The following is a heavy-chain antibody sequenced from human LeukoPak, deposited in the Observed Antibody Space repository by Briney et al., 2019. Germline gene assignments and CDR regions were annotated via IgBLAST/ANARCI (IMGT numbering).Heavy chain of an antibody. J-gene: IGHJ6*02. CDR3: ARVSRAQGGTDV. V-gene: IGHV3-64*01. Sequence: GGSLRLSCTASEFTFSNYVLHWVRQAPDKGLEYVSAISANGGSTYYTSSVKGRFTISRDNSKSTLHLQLGRLRPEDMGVYYCARVSRAQGGTDVWGQGTTVTVSS. CDR1: EFTFSNYV. CDR2: ISANGGST.